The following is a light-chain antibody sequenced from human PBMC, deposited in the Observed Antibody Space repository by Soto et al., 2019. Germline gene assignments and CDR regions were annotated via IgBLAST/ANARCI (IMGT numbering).Light chain of an antibody. CDR1: QGISNY. CDR3: QKYNSAPLT. J-gene: IGKJ4*01. Sequence: DIQMTQSPSSLSASVGDRVTITCRASQGISNYLAWYQQKPGKVPKLLIYAASTLQSGVPSRFSGSGSGRDFTVTISSLPPEDVATYYCQKYNSAPLTFGGGTKVEIK. CDR2: AAS. V-gene: IGKV1-27*01.